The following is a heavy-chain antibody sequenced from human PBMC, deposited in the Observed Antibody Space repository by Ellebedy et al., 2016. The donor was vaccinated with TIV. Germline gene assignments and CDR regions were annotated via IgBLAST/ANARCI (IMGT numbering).Heavy chain of an antibody. V-gene: IGHV4-4*07. CDR1: GVSISSYS. CDR2: IYTSGSS. D-gene: IGHD2-21*01. J-gene: IGHJ6*02. Sequence: SETLSLTXFVTGVSISSYSWSWIRQPAGKGLEWIGRIYTSGSSNYNPSLKSRLIMSTDTSKNQFSLRLSSVTAADTGVYYCVRGAYSYGLDVWGQGTTVTVSS. CDR3: VRGAYSYGLDV.